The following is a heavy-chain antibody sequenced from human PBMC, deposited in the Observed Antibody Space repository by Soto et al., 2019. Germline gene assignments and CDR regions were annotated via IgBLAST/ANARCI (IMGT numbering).Heavy chain of an antibody. CDR3: AKGAGLLSPGTY. CDR2: ISYDGTNK. V-gene: IGHV3-30*18. CDR1: GFTFSSYG. D-gene: IGHD1-26*01. J-gene: IGHJ4*02. Sequence: PGGSLRLSCAASGFTFSSYGMHWVRQAPGKGLEWVAVISYDGTNKYYADSVKGRFTISRDNSKNTLYLQMNSLRADDTAVYYCAKGAGLLSPGTYWGQGTLVTVSS.